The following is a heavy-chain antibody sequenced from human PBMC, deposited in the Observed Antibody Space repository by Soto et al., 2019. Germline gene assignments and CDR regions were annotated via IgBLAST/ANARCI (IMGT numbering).Heavy chain of an antibody. CDR1: GFTFSSYA. CDR2: ILYDGSNK. CDR3: ARDSYSSSWYRYYYYYYGMDV. D-gene: IGHD6-13*01. V-gene: IGHV3-30*04. Sequence: TGGSLRLSCAASGFTFSSYAMHWVRQAPGKGLEWVAVILYDGSNKYYVDSVKGRFTISRDNAKNSLYLQMNSLRAEDTAVYYCARDSYSSSWYRYYYYYYGMDVWGQGTTVTVSS. J-gene: IGHJ6*02.